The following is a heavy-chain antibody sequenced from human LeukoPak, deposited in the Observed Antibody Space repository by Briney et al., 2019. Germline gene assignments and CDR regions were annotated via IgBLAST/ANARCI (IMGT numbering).Heavy chain of an antibody. J-gene: IGHJ3*02. V-gene: IGHV3-9*01. Sequence: GRSLRLSCAASGFTFDDYAMHWVRQAPGKGLEWVSGISWNSGSIGYADSVKGRFTISRDNAKNSLYLQMNSLRAEDTALYYCAKDTKYSSGSNAFDTWGQGTMVTVSS. CDR3: AKDTKYSSGSNAFDT. D-gene: IGHD6-19*01. CDR1: GFTFDDYA. CDR2: ISWNSGSI.